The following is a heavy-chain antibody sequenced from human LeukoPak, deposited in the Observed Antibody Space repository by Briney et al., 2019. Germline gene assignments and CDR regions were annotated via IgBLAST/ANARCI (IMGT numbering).Heavy chain of an antibody. CDR3: ARARGVPCWFDP. J-gene: IGHJ5*02. Sequence: GGSLRLSCAASGFTFSSYSMNWVRQAPGKGLEWVLSISSSSSYIYYADSVKVRFTISRYNAKNSLYLQMNSLRATATDVCDCARARGVPCWFDPWGQGTLVTVSS. CDR2: ISSSSSYI. V-gene: IGHV3-21*01. CDR1: GFTFSSYS. D-gene: IGHD3-10*01.